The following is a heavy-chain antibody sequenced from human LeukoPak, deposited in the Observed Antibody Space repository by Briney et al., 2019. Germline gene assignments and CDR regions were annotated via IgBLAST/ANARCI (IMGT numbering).Heavy chain of an antibody. CDR3: ARDRDYSNTERGFDC. CDR1: GYTFTDYY. Sequence: VASVKVSCKTSGYTFTDYYIHWVRQAPGQGLEWMGWINPNSGETNSAQKFQGRVTMTGDTSISTAYMELRRVTSDDTAVYYCARDRDYSNTERGFDCWGQGTLVTVSS. D-gene: IGHD4-11*01. J-gene: IGHJ4*02. CDR2: INPNSGET. V-gene: IGHV1-2*02.